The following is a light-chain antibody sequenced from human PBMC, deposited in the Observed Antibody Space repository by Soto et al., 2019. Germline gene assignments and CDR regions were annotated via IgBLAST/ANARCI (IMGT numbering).Light chain of an antibody. CDR2: RNN. CDR1: SSNIGSSY. Sequence: QSVLTQPPSASGTPGQSVTISCSGSSSNIGSSYVYWYQQLPGTAPKLLIFRNNQRPSGVPDRFSGSKSGTSASLAISGPRSEDEADYYCATWDDSLSGGVFGGGTKVTVL. V-gene: IGLV1-47*01. CDR3: ATWDDSLSGGV. J-gene: IGLJ3*02.